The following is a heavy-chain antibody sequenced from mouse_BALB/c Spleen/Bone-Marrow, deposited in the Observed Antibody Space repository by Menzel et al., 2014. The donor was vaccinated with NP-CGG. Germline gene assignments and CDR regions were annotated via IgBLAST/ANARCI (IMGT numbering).Heavy chain of an antibody. V-gene: IGHV1S81*02. CDR3: SRGGNFDVMDY. J-gene: IGHJ4*01. Sequence: VQLQQSGAELVKPGASVKLSCKASGYTFTSYYMYWVKQRPGQGLEWIGGINPSNGVNNFNEKFKSKASLTVDKSSSTAYMQLSSLTSGDSAVYYCSRGGNFDVMDYWGQGTSVTVSS. CDR1: GYTFTSYY. CDR2: INPSNGVN. D-gene: IGHD2-1*01.